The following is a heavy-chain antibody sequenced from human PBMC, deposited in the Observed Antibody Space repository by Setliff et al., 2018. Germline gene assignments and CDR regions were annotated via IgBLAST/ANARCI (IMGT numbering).Heavy chain of an antibody. CDR2: ISGSGGST. J-gene: IGHJ6*02. CDR1: GFTFSSYA. CDR3: ARNWVTAQHYYYGMDV. D-gene: IGHD2-21*02. V-gene: IGHV3-23*01. Sequence: GGSLRLSCAASGFTFSSYAMSWVRQAPGKGLEWVSAISGSGGSTYYADSVKGRFTISRDNSKNTLYLQMNSLRAEDTAVYYCARNWVTAQHYYYGMDVWGQGTTVAVSS.